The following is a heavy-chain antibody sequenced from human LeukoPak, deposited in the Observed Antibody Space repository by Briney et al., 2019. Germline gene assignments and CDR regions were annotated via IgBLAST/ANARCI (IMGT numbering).Heavy chain of an antibody. CDR1: GFTFSNYA. J-gene: IGHJ4*02. CDR2: ISGSGDNT. CDR3: AKDGYISASGFDY. Sequence: GGSLRLSCAASGFTFSNYAMSWVRQAPGKGLEWVSAISGSGDNTYYADSVKSRFTISRDISKNTLYLQMNSLRAEDTAVHYCAKDGYISASGFDYWGQGTLVTVSS. V-gene: IGHV3-23*01. D-gene: IGHD5-24*01.